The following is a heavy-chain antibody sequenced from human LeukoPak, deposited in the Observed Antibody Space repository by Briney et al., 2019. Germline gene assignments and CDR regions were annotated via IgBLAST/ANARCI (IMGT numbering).Heavy chain of an antibody. CDR2: INHSGST. CDR1: GGSFSGYY. D-gene: IGHD3-10*01. J-gene: IGHJ4*02. V-gene: IGHV4-34*01. CDR3: ARVSPYLPGARPIFDY. Sequence: SETLSLTCAVYGGSFSGYYWSWIRQPPGKGLEWIGEINHSGSTNYNPSLKSRVTISVDTSKNQFSLKLSSVTAADTAVYYCARVSPYLPGARPIFDYWGQGTLVTVSS.